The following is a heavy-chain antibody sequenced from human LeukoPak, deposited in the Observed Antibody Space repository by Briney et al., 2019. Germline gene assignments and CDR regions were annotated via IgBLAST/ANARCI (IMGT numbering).Heavy chain of an antibody. CDR3: AKDGSGSYYRDYFDY. D-gene: IGHD3-10*01. Sequence: PGGSLRLSCAASGFTFSSYAMSWVRQAPGKGLEWVSAISGSGGSTYYADSVKSRFTISRDNSKNTLYLQMNSLRAEDTAVYYCAKDGSGSYYRDYFDYWGQGTLVTVSS. CDR1: GFTFSSYA. CDR2: ISGSGGST. J-gene: IGHJ4*02. V-gene: IGHV3-23*01.